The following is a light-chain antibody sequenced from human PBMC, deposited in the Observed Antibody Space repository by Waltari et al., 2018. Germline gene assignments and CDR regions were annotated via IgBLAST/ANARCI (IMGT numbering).Light chain of an antibody. V-gene: IGLV2-14*01. CDR2: QVS. CDR1: GRDIGAYDY. Sequence: QSALTQPASVSASLGQSITISCTGTGRDIGAYDYVSWYQQHPGKAPKLIIFQVSNRPSGVSDLFSAAKSGMTASLSISGLRTDDEAIYYCSSYSTSTYPIFGGGTKVTVL. CDR3: SSYSTSTYPI. J-gene: IGLJ2*01.